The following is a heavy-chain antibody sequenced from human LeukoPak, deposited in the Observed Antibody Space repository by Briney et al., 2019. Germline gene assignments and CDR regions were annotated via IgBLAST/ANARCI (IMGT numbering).Heavy chain of an antibody. V-gene: IGHV3-23*01. Sequence: GGSLRLSCAASGFTFSNYAMSWVRQAPGKGLEWVSAISGSGGSTDYAGSVKGRFTISRDNSKNTLFPQMNSLRAEDTAVYYCANRGGNPKGSFDYWGQGTLVTVSS. J-gene: IGHJ4*02. CDR2: ISGSGGST. D-gene: IGHD4-23*01. CDR3: ANRGGNPKGSFDY. CDR1: GFTFSNYA.